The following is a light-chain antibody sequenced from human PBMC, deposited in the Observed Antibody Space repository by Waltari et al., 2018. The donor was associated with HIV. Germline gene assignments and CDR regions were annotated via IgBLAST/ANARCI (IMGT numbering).Light chain of an antibody. CDR3: GTWDTSLSAGV. Sequence: QAVLTQPPSVSAAPGQKVTISCSGSSSNIGNNYVSWYQQFPGKAPKVLIYDNNKRPPGVPDRLSGSRSGTSATLGVAGLQTGDEADYYCGTWDTSLSAGVFGGGTKLTVL. CDR1: SSNIGNNY. J-gene: IGLJ3*02. V-gene: IGLV1-51*01. CDR2: DNN.